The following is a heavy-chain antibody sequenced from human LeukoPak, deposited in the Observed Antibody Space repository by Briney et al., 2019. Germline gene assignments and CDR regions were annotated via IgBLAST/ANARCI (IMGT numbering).Heavy chain of an antibody. V-gene: IGHV3-23*01. CDR2: ISGSGGAGT. CDR1: GFTFSSYA. Sequence: GGSLRLSCAGSGFTFSSYAMSWVRQAPGKGLEWVSTISGSGGAGTYYADSVKGRFTVSRDNSRNTLYLPMNSLRAEDTAVYYCVKGRGGSPFYGMDVWGQGTTVTVSS. J-gene: IGHJ6*02. CDR3: VKGRGGSPFYGMDV. D-gene: IGHD1-26*01.